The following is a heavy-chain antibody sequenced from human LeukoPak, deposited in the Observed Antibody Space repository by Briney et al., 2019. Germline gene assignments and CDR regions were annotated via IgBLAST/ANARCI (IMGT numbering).Heavy chain of an antibody. CDR2: IYYSGST. D-gene: IGHD2-2*01. CDR3: ARGRYQLLID. J-gene: IGHJ4*02. Sequence: PSETLSLTCTVSGGSISSSSYYWGWIRQPPGKGLEWIGSIYYSGSTYYSPSLKSRVTISVDTSKNQFSLKLSSVTAADTAVYYCARGRYQLLIDWGQGTLVTVSS. CDR1: GGSISSSSYY. V-gene: IGHV4-39*07.